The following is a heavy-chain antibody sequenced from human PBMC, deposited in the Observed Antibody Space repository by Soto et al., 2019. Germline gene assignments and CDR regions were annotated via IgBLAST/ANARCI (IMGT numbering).Heavy chain of an antibody. CDR3: ARGSMVRGVITVPLDY. V-gene: IGHV3-74*01. D-gene: IGHD3-10*01. Sequence: GGSLRLSCAASGFSFSSYWMHWVRQAPGKGLVWVSRINSDGSSTSYADSVKGRFTISRDNAKNTLYLQMNSLRAEDTAVYYCARGSMVRGVITVPLDYWGQGTLVTVS. CDR2: INSDGSST. J-gene: IGHJ4*02. CDR1: GFSFSSYW.